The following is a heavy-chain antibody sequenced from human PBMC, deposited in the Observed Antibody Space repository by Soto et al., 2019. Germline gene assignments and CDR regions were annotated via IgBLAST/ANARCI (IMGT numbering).Heavy chain of an antibody. D-gene: IGHD2-21*01. V-gene: IGHV3-23*01. CDR2: ITGSGAGT. CDR1: GLTFRSYA. Sequence: GGSLRLSCAASGLTFRSYAMSWVRQAPGKGLEWVSAITGSGAGTYYADSVKGRFTISRDNSKNTLHLQMNSLRAEDTAIYYCAKGLILLFFDFYYMDVLGKGTMVTVSS. J-gene: IGHJ6*03. CDR3: AKGLILLFFDFYYMDV.